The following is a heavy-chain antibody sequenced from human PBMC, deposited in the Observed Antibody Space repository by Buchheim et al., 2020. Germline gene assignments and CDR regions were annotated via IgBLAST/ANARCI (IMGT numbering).Heavy chain of an antibody. D-gene: IGHD3-9*01. CDR1: GGSPSSSSYF. CDR2: INHSGST. J-gene: IGHJ4*02. CDR3: ARGSLKYPY. V-gene: IGHV4-39*07. Sequence: QLQLQESGPGLVKPSETLSLTCTASGGSPSSSSYFWGWIRQPPGKGLEWIGEINHSGSTNYNPSLKSRVTISVDTSKNQFSLKLSSVTAADTAVYYCARGSLKYPYWGQGTL.